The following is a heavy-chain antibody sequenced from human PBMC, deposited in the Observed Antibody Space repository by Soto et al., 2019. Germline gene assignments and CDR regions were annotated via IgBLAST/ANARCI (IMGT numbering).Heavy chain of an antibody. V-gene: IGHV4-61*01. J-gene: IGHJ3*02. CDR2: IYYSGST. CDR1: GGSVSSGSYY. D-gene: IGHD3-3*01. Sequence: QVQLQESGPGLVKPSGTLSLTCTVSGGSVSSGSYYWSWIRQPPGKGLEWIGYIYYSGSTNYNPSLKSRVTISVDTSKNQFSLKLSSVTAADTAVYYCARDLLTYYDFWSARGDAFDIWGQGTMVTVSS. CDR3: ARDLLTYYDFWSARGDAFDI.